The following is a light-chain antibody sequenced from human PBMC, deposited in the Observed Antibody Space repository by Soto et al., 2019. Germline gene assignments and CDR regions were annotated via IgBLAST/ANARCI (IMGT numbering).Light chain of an antibody. J-gene: IGKJ5*01. CDR1: QDIRKY. Sequence: IQMTQSPSSLSASVGDRVTITCQATQDIRKYLNWYQQKPGKVPKLLIYGAYTLQSGVPSRFSGSGSGTDFTLTISSLQPEDVAIYYCQKYNSGLITFGQGTRLEIK. CDR3: QKYNSGLIT. V-gene: IGKV1-27*01. CDR2: GAY.